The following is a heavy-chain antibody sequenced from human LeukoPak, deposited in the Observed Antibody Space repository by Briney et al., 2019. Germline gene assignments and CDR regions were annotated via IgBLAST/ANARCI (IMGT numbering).Heavy chain of an antibody. CDR3: AKVGRPYSTMVRGAPAGGY. D-gene: IGHD3-10*01. CDR1: GYTFTGYY. V-gene: IGHV1-2*02. J-gene: IGHJ4*02. CDR2: INPNSGGT. Sequence: ASVKVSCKASGYTFTGYYMHWVRQAPGQGLEWMGWINPNSGGTNYAQKFQGRVTMTRDTSISTAYMELSRLRSDGTAVYYCAKVGRPYSTMVRGAPAGGYWGQGTLVTVSS.